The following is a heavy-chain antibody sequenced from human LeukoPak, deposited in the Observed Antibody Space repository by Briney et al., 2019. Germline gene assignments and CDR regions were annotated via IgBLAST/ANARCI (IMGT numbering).Heavy chain of an antibody. Sequence: PSETLSLTCTVSGGSISSGGYYWNWIRQHPGKGLEWIGYIYYSGSTNYNPSLKSRVTISVDTSKNQFSLKLSSVTAADTAVYYCARGGGLMATMLYALYYGMDVWGQGTTVTVSS. CDR2: IYYSGST. J-gene: IGHJ6*02. D-gene: IGHD5-24*01. V-gene: IGHV4-61*08. CDR1: GGSISSGGYY. CDR3: ARGGGLMATMLYALYYGMDV.